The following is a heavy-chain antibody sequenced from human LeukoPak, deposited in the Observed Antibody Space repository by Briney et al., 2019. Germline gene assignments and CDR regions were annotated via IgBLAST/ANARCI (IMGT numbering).Heavy chain of an antibody. V-gene: IGHV4-59*08. D-gene: IGHD1-1*01. Sequence: PSETLSLTYSVSGGSMSSYYWSWIRQSPGKGLEWIGYIYHSGSTDYNSSLKSRVTISEDTSKKQFSLKVSSVTAADTAVYYCARTPNQLERRVSIFDIWGRGTMVTVFS. CDR2: IYHSGST. CDR1: GGSMSSYY. J-gene: IGHJ3*02. CDR3: ARTPNQLERRVSIFDI.